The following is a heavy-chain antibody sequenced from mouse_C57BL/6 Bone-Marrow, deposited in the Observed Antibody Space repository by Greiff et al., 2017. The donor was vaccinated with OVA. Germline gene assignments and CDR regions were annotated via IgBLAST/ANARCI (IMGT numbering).Heavy chain of an antibody. D-gene: IGHD2-1*01. V-gene: IGHV1-81*01. J-gene: IGHJ2*01. CDR2: IYPRSGNT. CDR3: ARPLYGNYVDY. Sequence: VKLKQSGAELARPGASVKLSCKASGYTFTSYGISWVKQRTGQGLEWIGEIYPRSGNTYYNEKFKGKATLTADKSSSTAYMELRSLTSEDSAVYFCARPLYGNYVDYWGQGTTLTVSS. CDR1: GYTFTSYG.